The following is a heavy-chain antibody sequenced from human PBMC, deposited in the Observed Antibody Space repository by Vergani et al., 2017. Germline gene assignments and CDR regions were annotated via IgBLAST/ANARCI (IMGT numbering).Heavy chain of an antibody. CDR2: IISSSSYI. CDR3: ARVPWGTGRPFDC. J-gene: IGHJ4*02. Sequence: EVQLVESGGGLVKPGGSLRLSCAASGFTFSSYSMNWVRQAPGKGLEWFSTIISSSSYIYYSDAVKGRFTISRDKAKNSLYLQRNSLRAEDTAVYYCARVPWGTGRPFDCWGQGCLVTVSS. V-gene: IGHV3-21*01. D-gene: IGHD3-10*01. CDR1: GFTFSSYS.